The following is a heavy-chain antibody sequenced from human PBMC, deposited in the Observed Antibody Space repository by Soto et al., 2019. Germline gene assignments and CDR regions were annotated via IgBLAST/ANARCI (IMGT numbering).Heavy chain of an antibody. V-gene: IGHV4-59*01. CDR2: IYYSGST. D-gene: IGHD3-22*01. Sequence: SETLSLTCTVSGGSISSYYWSWTRQPPGKGLEWIGYIYYSGSTNYNPSPKSRVTISVDTSKNQFSLKLSSVTAADTAVYYCARAVGYYYDSSGYRGDAFDIWGQGTMVTVSS. CDR1: GGSISSYY. CDR3: ARAVGYYYDSSGYRGDAFDI. J-gene: IGHJ3*02.